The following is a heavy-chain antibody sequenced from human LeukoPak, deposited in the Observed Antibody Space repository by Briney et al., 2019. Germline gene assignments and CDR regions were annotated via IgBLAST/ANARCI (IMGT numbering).Heavy chain of an antibody. J-gene: IGHJ3*02. D-gene: IGHD1-26*01. CDR1: GFTFSSYG. CDR2: IWYDGSIK. CDR3: ARVGSGSYFLDGFDI. V-gene: IGHV3-33*01. Sequence: GRSLRLSCAASGFTFSSYGMHWVRQAPGEGLEWVAVIWYDGSIKYYADSVKGRFTISRDNPKNTLYLQMNSLRAEDTAVYYCARVGSGSYFLDGFDIWGQGTMVTVSS.